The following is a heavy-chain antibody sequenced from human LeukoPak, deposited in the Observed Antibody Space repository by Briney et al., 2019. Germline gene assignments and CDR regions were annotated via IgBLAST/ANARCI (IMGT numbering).Heavy chain of an antibody. CDR3: ARGPDMTTVNHSLWYFDL. D-gene: IGHD4-17*01. V-gene: IGHV1-46*01. Sequence: ASVKVSCKASGYTSTSYHMHWVRQAPGQGLEWMGIINPSGGSTSYAQKFQGRVTMTRDTSTSTVYMELSSLRSEDTAVYYCARGPDMTTVNHSLWYFDLWGRGTLVTVSS. J-gene: IGHJ2*01. CDR1: GYTSTSYH. CDR2: INPSGGST.